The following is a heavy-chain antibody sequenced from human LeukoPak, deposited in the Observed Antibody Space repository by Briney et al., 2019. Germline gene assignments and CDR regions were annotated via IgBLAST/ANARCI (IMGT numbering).Heavy chain of an antibody. CDR2: ISAYNGNT. V-gene: IGHV1-18*04. CDR3: ARDSSGWYRGNWFDP. D-gene: IGHD6-19*01. CDR1: GYTFTSYY. Sequence: GASVKVSCKASGYTFTSYYIHWVRQAPGQGLEWMGRISAYNGNTNYAQKLQGRVTMTTDTSTSTAYMELRSLRSDDTAVYYCARDSSGWYRGNWFDPWGQGTLVTVSS. J-gene: IGHJ5*02.